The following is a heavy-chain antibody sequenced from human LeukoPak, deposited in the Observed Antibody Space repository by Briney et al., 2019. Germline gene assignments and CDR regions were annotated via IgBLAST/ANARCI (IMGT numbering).Heavy chain of an antibody. CDR3: ARDHSSAVDY. J-gene: IGHJ4*02. Sequence: PSETLSLTCTVSGGSISSYYWSWIRQPPGKGLEWIGYIYYSGSTNYNPSLKSRVTISVDTSKNQFSLKLSSVTAADTAVYYCARDHSSAVDYWGQGTLVTVSS. D-gene: IGHD3-22*01. V-gene: IGHV4-59*12. CDR2: IYYSGST. CDR1: GGSISSYY.